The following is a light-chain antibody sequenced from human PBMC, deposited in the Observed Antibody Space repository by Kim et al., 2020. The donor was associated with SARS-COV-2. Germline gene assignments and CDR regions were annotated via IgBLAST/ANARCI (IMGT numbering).Light chain of an antibody. V-gene: IGLV7-43*01. CDR3: LVYYGGSWV. Sequence: QTVVTQEPSQTVSPGGTVTPTCASNTGAVTGGYYPNWFQQKPGQAPRALIYNTDYKHSWTPARFSGSLLGGTAALTLSGVQPEDEADYYCLVYYGGSWVFGGGTQLTVL. CDR1: TGAVTGGYY. J-gene: IGLJ3*02. CDR2: NTD.